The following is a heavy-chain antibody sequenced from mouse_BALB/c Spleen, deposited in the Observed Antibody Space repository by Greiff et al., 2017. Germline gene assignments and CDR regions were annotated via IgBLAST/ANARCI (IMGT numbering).Heavy chain of an antibody. CDR2: IWSDGST. J-gene: IGHJ4*01. Sequence: VKVVESGPGLVAPSQSLSITCTVSGFSLTGYGVNWVRQPPGKGLEWLGMIWSDGSTTYNSALKSRLSISKDNSKSQVFLKMNSLQTDDTAMYYCARLNWDGAMDYWGQGTSVTVSS. D-gene: IGHD4-1*02. CDR3: ARLNWDGAMDY. V-gene: IGHV2-6*03. CDR1: GFSLTGYG.